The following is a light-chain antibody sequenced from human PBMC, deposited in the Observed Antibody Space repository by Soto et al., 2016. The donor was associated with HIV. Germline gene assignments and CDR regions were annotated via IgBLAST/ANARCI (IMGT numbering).Light chain of an antibody. J-gene: IGKJ4*01. CDR3: QQYQTYPLT. CDR1: QSISIY. Sequence: DIQMTQSPSTLSASVGDRVTLTCRASQSISIYLAWYQQKPGKAPDLLIYRASSLQSGDPSRFSGSGSGTEFTLTISSLQPDDFATYYCQQYQTYPLTFGGGTKVRSN. V-gene: IGKV1-5*03. CDR2: RAS.